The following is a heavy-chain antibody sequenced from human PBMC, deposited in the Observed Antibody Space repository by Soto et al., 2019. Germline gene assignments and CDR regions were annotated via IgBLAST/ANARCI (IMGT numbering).Heavy chain of an antibody. CDR1: GGTIISYD. Sequence: SESLSLTCTVSGGTIISYDLIFIRHPAFKWLEWIAGIYTSGSTNYNPSLKSRVTMSVDTSKNQFSLKLSSVTVTDTAVYYCARGTSTYYYDSSSYYRWFDPWGQGTLVTVSS. CDR3: ARGTSTYYYDSSSYYRWFDP. CDR2: IYTSGST. D-gene: IGHD3-22*01. J-gene: IGHJ5*02. V-gene: IGHV4-4*07.